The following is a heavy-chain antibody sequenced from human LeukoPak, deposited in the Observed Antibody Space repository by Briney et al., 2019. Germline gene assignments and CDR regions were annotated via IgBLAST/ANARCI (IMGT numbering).Heavy chain of an antibody. Sequence: PSETLSLTCTVSGYSMSSAFSWGWIRPPPGKGLEWIGSIYNSGSTYYNPSLKSRVTMSVDTSKNQFSLKLNSVTAADTAVYYCARDRDLRWFYYWGQGTLVTVSS. V-gene: IGHV4-38-2*02. CDR2: IYNSGST. J-gene: IGHJ4*02. CDR3: ARDRDLRWFYY. D-gene: IGHD2-21*01. CDR1: GYSMSSAFS.